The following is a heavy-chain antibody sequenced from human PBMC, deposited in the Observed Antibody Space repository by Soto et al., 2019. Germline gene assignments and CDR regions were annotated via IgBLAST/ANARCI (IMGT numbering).Heavy chain of an antibody. CDR3: ARDTAAVAGTYYYYYGMDV. CDR1: GFTFSSYS. Sequence: SLRLSCAASGFTFSSYSMNWVRQAPGKGLEWVSSISSSSSYIYYADSVKGRFTISRDNAKNSLYLQMNSLRAEDTAVYYCARDTAAVAGTYYYYYGMDVWGQGTTVTVSS. CDR2: ISSSSSYI. J-gene: IGHJ6*02. V-gene: IGHV3-21*01. D-gene: IGHD6-19*01.